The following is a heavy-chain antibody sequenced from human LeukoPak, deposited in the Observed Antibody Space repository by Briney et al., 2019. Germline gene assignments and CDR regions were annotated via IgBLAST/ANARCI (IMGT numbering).Heavy chain of an antibody. V-gene: IGHV3-74*01. CDR3: GTRAY. CDR2: ICPDGTVT. CDR1: GFTFSTYC. Sequence: GGSLRLSCAASGFTFSTYCMHWVRQAPGKGPMWVSRICPDGTVTNYADSVKARFIISRDNARNTVYLQLNSLRAEDTAVYYCGTRAYWGQGTLVTVSS. J-gene: IGHJ4*02.